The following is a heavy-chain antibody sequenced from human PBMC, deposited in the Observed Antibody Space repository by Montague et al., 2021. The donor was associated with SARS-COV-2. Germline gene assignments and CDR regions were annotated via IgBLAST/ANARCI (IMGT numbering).Heavy chain of an antibody. CDR2: IYYNENT. D-gene: IGHD1/OR15-1a*01. CDR3: AGGQQMNYFDF. V-gene: IGHV4-59*13. J-gene: IGHJ4*02. Sequence: SETLSLTCAVSGASITTYYWSWIRQPPGQGLEWIGHIYYNENTNYNPSLKLRVTISMDTPTNHFSLKLTAVTAADTALYFCAGGQQMNYFDFWGQATLVTVSS. CDR1: GASITTYY.